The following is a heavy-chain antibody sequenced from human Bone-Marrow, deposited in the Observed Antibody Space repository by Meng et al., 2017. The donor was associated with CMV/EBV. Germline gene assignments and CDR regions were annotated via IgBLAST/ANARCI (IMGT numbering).Heavy chain of an antibody. CDR3: ARYEWLLTWGWFDP. V-gene: IGHV4-30-4*08. CDR2: IYYSGST. J-gene: IGHJ5*02. D-gene: IGHD3-3*01. CDR1: GGSTSSGDYY. Sequence: SGGSTSSGDYYWSWIRQPPGKGLEWIGYIYYSGSTYYNPSLKSRVTISVDTSKNQFSLKLSSVTAADTAVYYCARYEWLLTWGWFDPWGQGTLVTVSS.